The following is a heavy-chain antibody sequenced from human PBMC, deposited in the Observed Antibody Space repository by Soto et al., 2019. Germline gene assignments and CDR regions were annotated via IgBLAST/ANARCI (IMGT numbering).Heavy chain of an antibody. Sequence: GASVKVSCKASGYTFTGYYMHWVRQAPGQGLEWMGWINPNSGGTSYAQKFQGRVTMTRDTSISTAYMELSRLRSDDTAVYYCARVRGVPAAISGAGWFDPWGQGTLVTVSS. CDR2: INPNSGGT. D-gene: IGHD2-2*02. CDR1: GYTFTGYY. CDR3: ARVRGVPAAISGAGWFDP. V-gene: IGHV1-2*02. J-gene: IGHJ5*02.